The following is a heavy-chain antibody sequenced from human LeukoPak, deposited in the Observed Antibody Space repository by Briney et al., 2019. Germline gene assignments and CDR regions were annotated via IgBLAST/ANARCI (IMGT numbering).Heavy chain of an antibody. CDR3: ARGVASSSRISNWFDP. V-gene: IGHV1-69*06. Sequence: GASVKVSCKASGGTFSSYAISWVRQAPGQGLEWMGGIIPIFGTANYAQKFQGRVTITADKSTSTAYMELSSLRSEDTAVYYCARGVASSSRISNWFDPWGQGTLVTVSS. CDR1: GGTFSSYA. D-gene: IGHD6-13*01. J-gene: IGHJ5*02. CDR2: IIPIFGTA.